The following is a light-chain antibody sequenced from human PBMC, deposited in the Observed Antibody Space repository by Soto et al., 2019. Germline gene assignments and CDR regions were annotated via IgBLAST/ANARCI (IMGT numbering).Light chain of an antibody. V-gene: IGKV1-39*01. CDR3: QQTFSTPPT. CDR1: QSISSY. CDR2: STS. J-gene: IGKJ1*01. Sequence: DIQMTQSPSSLSASVGDRVTITCRASQSISSYLNWHQQQPGKAPRLLIYSTSNLQGGVPSRFSGSGSGTDFTLSISSLQPEDVASYYCQQTFSTPPTFGQGTKVEIK.